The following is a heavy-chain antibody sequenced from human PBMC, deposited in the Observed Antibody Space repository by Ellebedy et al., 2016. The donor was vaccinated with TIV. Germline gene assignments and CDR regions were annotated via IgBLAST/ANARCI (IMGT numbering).Heavy chain of an antibody. CDR2: VYSGGST. CDR3: ASHGDYRYFDY. D-gene: IGHD4-17*01. CDR1: GFTFSSKY. J-gene: IGHJ4*02. Sequence: GESLKISCAASGFTFSSKYMSWVRQAPGKGLDWVSVVYSGGSTYYGDSVKGRFTIPRDNSKNTLSLQMNSLRAEDTAVYYCASHGDYRYFDYWGQGTLVTVSS. V-gene: IGHV3-53*01.